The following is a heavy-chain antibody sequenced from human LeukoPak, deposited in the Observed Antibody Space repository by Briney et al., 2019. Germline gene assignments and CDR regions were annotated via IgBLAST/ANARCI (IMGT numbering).Heavy chain of an antibody. CDR2: IYTSGSN. J-gene: IGHJ4*02. D-gene: IGHD5-24*01. CDR1: GGSISSYY. Sequence: SETLSLTCTASGGSISSYYRSWIRQPPGKGLEWVGYIYTSGSNNYHPSFMTGVTISVETSKNQSTLKQSSVTAADTPAYYCASHPCGDGWVDYWGQGTLVTVSS. V-gene: IGHV4-4*09. CDR3: ASHPCGDGWVDY.